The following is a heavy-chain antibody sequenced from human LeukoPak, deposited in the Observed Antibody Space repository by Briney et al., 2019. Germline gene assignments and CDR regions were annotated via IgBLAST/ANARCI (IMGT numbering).Heavy chain of an antibody. CDR1: GGSFTSFY. D-gene: IGHD3-10*01. Sequence: SETLSLTCTVSGGSFTSFYWSWIRQPAGKGLEWIGRIYTSGSTNYNPSLKSRVTMSVDTSKNQFSLKLSSVTAADTAVYYCARGKIYGSVTWGQGTLVTVSS. CDR2: IYTSGST. J-gene: IGHJ5*02. CDR3: ARGKIYGSVT. V-gene: IGHV4-4*07.